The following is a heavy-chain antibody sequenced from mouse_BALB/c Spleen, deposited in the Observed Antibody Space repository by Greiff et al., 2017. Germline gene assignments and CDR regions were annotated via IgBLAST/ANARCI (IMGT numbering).Heavy chain of an antibody. Sequence: EVHLVESGPELAKPGASVKISCKASGYSFTGYNMHWVKQSNGKSLEWIGNIDPYDGGTSYNQKFKGKATLTVDKSSSTAYMQLKSLTSEDSAVYYGARGGDDHYCDYWGQGTTLTGSS. CDR3: ARGGDDHYCDY. J-gene: IGHJ2*01. CDR2: IDPYDGGT. D-gene: IGHD2-13*01. V-gene: IGHV1S135*01. CDR1: GYSFTGYN.